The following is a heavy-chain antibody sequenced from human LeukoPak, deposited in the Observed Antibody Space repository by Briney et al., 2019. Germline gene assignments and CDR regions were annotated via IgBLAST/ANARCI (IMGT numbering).Heavy chain of an antibody. CDR1: VFSFSHAW. CDR2: IKSKTDGGTI. V-gene: IGHV3-15*01. J-gene: IGHJ4*02. Sequence: PGGSLRLSCTASVFSFSHAWMSWVRQAPGKGLEWVGRIKSKTDGGTIDYAAPVKGRFTISRDDSKRMVYLQMNSLKTADTGVYYCTTASYCGGDCGDSWGQGTRVTVSP. CDR3: TTASYCGGDCGDS. D-gene: IGHD2-21*02.